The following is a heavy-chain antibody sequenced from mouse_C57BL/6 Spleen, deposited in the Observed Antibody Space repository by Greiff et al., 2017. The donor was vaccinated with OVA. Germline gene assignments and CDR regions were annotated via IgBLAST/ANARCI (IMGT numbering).Heavy chain of an antibody. CDR3: ARGETIVSYVDY. CDR2: ISDGGSYT. CDR1: GFTFSSYA. Sequence: EVQLVESGGGLVKPGGSLKLSCAASGFTFSSYAMSWVRQTPEKRLEWVATISDGGSYTYYPDNVKGRFTISRDNTKNNLDLQMSHLKSEDTAMYYCARGETIVSYVDYWGQGTTLTVSS. D-gene: IGHD2-5*01. V-gene: IGHV5-4*01. J-gene: IGHJ2*01.